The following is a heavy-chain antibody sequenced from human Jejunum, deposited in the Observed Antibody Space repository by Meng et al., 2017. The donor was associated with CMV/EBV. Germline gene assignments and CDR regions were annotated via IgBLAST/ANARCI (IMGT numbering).Heavy chain of an antibody. CDR3: ARGGHDFWSGYFGY. D-gene: IGHD3-3*01. CDR2: INSDGSIT. J-gene: IGHJ4*02. Sequence: SGFTFTRHWMHWVRQVPGKGLGWVARINSDGSITYYADSVKGRFTISRDNAKKTLYLQLNSLRAEDTAVYYCARGGHDFWSGYFGYWGQGTLVTVSS. V-gene: IGHV3-74*01. CDR1: GFTFTRHW.